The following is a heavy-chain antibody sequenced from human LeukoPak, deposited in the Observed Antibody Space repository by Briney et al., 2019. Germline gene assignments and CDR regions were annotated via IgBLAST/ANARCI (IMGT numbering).Heavy chain of an antibody. Sequence: SQTLSLTCTVSGGSISSGGYYWSWIRQHPGKGLEWIGYIYYSGSTYYNPSLKSRVTISVDTSKNQFSLKLSSVTAADTAVYYCARVVRVVPAGPPSWFDPWGQGTLVTVSS. V-gene: IGHV4-31*03. CDR3: ARVVRVVPAGPPSWFDP. CDR1: GGSISSGGYY. J-gene: IGHJ5*02. D-gene: IGHD2-2*01. CDR2: IYYSGST.